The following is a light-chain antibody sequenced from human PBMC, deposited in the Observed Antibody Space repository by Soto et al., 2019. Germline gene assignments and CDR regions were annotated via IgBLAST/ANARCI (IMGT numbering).Light chain of an antibody. CDR2: DVS. CDR1: SSDVGAYDY. J-gene: IGLJ2*01. Sequence: QSVLTQPASVSGSPGQSITISCTGTSSDVGAYDYVSWYQQHPGKAPKLMIYDVSNRPSGVSNRFSGSKSGNTASLTISGLQAEDEAVYYCSSYTSSSTPVVFGGGTKVTVL. CDR3: SSYTSSSTPVV. V-gene: IGLV2-14*01.